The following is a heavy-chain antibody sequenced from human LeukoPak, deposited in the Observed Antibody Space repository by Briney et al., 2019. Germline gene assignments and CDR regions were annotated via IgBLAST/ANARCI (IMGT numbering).Heavy chain of an antibody. CDR1: GYSISSGYL. D-gene: IGHD5-18*01. V-gene: IGHV4-38-2*02. CDR3: ARDQAMVFDY. Sequence: SETLSLTCTLSGYSISSGYLWGWIRQPPGKGLEWIGSIDGSGSSYYNPSLKSRVTISVDTSRNQFSLKMTSVTAADTAVYYCARDQAMVFDYWGQGTLVTVSS. CDR2: IDGSGSS. J-gene: IGHJ4*02.